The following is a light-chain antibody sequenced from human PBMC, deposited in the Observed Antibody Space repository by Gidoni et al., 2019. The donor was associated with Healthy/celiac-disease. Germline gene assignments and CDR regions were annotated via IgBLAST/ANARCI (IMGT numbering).Light chain of an antibody. CDR3: QQYNSWPLT. J-gene: IGKJ4*01. CDR1: QSVSSN. V-gene: IGKV3-15*01. Sequence: EIVMTQSPATLSVSPGESATLSCSASQSVSSNLAWYQQKPGQPPRLLIYGASTRATGIPARFSGSGSGTEFTLTISSLQSEDFAVYYCQQYNSWPLTFGGGTKVEIK. CDR2: GAS.